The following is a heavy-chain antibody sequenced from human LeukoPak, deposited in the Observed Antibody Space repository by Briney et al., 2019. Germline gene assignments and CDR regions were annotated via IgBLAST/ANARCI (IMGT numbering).Heavy chain of an antibody. CDR2: IYYSGTT. V-gene: IGHV4-39*01. CDR1: GGSISNSHY. J-gene: IGHJ5*02. CDR3: ARQSTKSSGCEIDP. Sequence: SETLSLTCTLSGGSISNSHYWGWIRQPPGKGLEWIGCIYYSGTTYYSPSLESRVTISVDTSKSQSSLKLSSVTAADTAVYYCARQSTKSSGCEIDPWGQGTLVTVSS. D-gene: IGHD6-19*01.